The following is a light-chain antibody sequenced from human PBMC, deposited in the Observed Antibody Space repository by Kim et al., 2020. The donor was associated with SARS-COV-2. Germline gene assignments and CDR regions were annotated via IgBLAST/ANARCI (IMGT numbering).Light chain of an antibody. Sequence: VSPGERATLSCRASQRFDNNLAWYQHKPGQSPSLLICGASTRATGTPDRFSGSGSGTEFTLSISSLQSEDFAVYYCQQYHDYSWTFGQGTRVDIK. V-gene: IGKV3-15*01. CDR1: QRFDNN. CDR3: QQYHDYSWT. J-gene: IGKJ1*01. CDR2: GAS.